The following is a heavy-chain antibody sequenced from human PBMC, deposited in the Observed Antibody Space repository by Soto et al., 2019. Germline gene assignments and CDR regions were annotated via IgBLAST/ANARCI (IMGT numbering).Heavy chain of an antibody. Sequence: GGSLRLSCAASGFTFSSYSMNWVRQAPGKGLEWVSYISSSSSTIYYADSVKGRFTISRDNAKNSLYLQMNSLRAEDTAVYYCAREGRFLEWLLPRFDPWGQGTLVTVSS. CDR2: ISSSSSTI. V-gene: IGHV3-48*01. J-gene: IGHJ5*02. D-gene: IGHD3-3*01. CDR3: AREGRFLEWLLPRFDP. CDR1: GFTFSSYS.